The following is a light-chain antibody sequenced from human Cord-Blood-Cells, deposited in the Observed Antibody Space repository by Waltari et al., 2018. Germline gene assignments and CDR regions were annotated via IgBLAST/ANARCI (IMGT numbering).Light chain of an antibody. CDR1: SSDVGSYNR. CDR3: SSYTSSSTVV. V-gene: IGLV2-18*02. Sequence: QSALTQPPSVSGSPGQSVTISCTGTSSDVGSYNRVFWYQQPPGTAPKLMIYEVSNRPSGVPDRFSGSKSGNTASLTISGIQAEDEADYYCSSYTSSSTVVFGGGTKLTVL. CDR2: EVS. J-gene: IGLJ2*01.